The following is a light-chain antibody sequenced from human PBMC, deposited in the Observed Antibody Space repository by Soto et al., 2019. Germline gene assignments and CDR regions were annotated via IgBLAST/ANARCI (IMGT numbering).Light chain of an antibody. V-gene: IGKV1-39*01. CDR1: QSISSY. CDR3: QQSYSTPPA. CDR2: AAS. Sequence: DIHMNEKTLSLSGSVGNRDTITCRASQSISSYLNWYQQKPGKAPKLLIYAASSLQSGVPSRFSGSGSGTDFTLTISSLQPEDFSTYYCQQSYSTPPAFGQGTRLEIK. J-gene: IGKJ5*01.